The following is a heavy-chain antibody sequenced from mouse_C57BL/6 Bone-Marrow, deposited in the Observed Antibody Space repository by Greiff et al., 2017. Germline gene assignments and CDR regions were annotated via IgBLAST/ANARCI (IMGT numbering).Heavy chain of an antibody. CDR1: GFNIKDDY. D-gene: IGHD4-1*01. V-gene: IGHV14-4*01. J-gene: IGHJ2*01. CDR2: IDPENGDT. Sequence: VQLQQSGAELVRPGASVKLSCTASGFNIKDDYMHWVKQRPEQGLEWIGWIDPENGDTEYASKFQGKATITADTSSNTANLQLSSLTSEDTAVYYCTTTNWDFFDYWGQGTTLTVSS. CDR3: TTTNWDFFDY.